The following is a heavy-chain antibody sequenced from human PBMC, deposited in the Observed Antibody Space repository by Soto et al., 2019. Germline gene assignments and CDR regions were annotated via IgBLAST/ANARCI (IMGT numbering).Heavy chain of an antibody. CDR1: GFPFSSYS. Sequence: GGSLRLSCVASGFPFSSYSLVWVRQAPGKGLEWVSYIFATSTTIYYADSVKGRFTVSRDNAQNSLFLLMNSLRAEDTAVYYCARDKDWAFDYWGQGTLVTVPQ. CDR2: IFATSTTI. V-gene: IGHV3-48*04. D-gene: IGHD3-9*01. CDR3: ARDKDWAFDY. J-gene: IGHJ4*02.